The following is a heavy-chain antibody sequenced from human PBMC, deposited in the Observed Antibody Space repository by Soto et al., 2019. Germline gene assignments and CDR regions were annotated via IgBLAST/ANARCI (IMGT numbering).Heavy chain of an antibody. J-gene: IGHJ6*02. CDR1: GYTLTDYY. D-gene: IGHD6-19*01. CDR3: ARDGGVAAVYGMDV. Sequence: QVHLVQSGAEVKRPGASVKVSCKASGYTLTDYYIHWVRQAPGQGLEWLGWINPNSGGTNYAQKFRGRVTLSRDTAISTSYQEVGRLTTDDTAVYYCARDGGVAAVYGMDVWGQGTTVTVSS. V-gene: IGHV1-2*02. CDR2: INPNSGGT.